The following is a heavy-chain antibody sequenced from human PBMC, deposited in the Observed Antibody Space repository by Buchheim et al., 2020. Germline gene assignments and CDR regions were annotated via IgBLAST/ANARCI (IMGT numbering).Heavy chain of an antibody. CDR2: ISSDGNNK. CDR1: GFTFRTYG. Sequence: QVQLVESGGGVVQPGRSLRLSCVVSGFTFRTYGMYWVRQAPGKGLEWLAVISSDGNNKYYADSVKGRFTISRDNSKNALYLQIHSLRADDTAVYYCAKDWANSGMDVWGQGTT. CDR3: AKDWANSGMDV. J-gene: IGHJ6*02. V-gene: IGHV3-30*18. D-gene: IGHD3-16*01.